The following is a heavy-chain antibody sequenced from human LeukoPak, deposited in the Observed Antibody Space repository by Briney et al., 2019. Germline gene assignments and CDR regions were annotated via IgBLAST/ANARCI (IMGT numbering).Heavy chain of an antibody. D-gene: IGHD3-9*01. CDR3: ARDGDISDYYYGMDV. J-gene: IGHJ6*02. Sequence: GGSLRLSCAASGFTFSSYGMHWVRQAPGKGLEWVAVIWYDGSNKYYADSVKGRFTISRDNSKNTLYLQMNSLRAEDTAVYYCARDGDISDYYYGMDVWGQGTTVTVSS. V-gene: IGHV3-33*01. CDR2: IWYDGSNK. CDR1: GFTFSSYG.